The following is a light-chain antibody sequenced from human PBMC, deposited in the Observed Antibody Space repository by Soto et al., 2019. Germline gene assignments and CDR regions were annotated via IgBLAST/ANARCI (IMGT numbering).Light chain of an antibody. CDR2: EVS. V-gene: IGLV2-8*01. CDR3: SSYRSSSTGV. Sequence: QSVLTQPPSASGSPGQSVTISCTGTISDVGGYNYVSWYQQHPGKAPKLMISEVSKRPSGVSDRFSGSRSGNTASLTISGLQAEDESDYYCSSYRSSSTGVFGGGTKLTVL. CDR1: ISDVGGYNY. J-gene: IGLJ3*02.